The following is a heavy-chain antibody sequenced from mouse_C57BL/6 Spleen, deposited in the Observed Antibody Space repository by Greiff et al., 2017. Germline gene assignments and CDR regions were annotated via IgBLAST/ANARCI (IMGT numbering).Heavy chain of an antibody. CDR2: INYDGSSP. J-gene: IGHJ3*01. Sequence: EVQLQESEGGLVQPGSSMKLSCTASGFTFSDYYMAWVRQVPEKGLEWVANINYDGSSPYYLDSLKSRFIISRDNAKNILYLQMSSLKSEDTATYYCARESYYGSIFWFAYWGQGTLVTVSA. V-gene: IGHV5-16*01. CDR1: GFTFSDYY. D-gene: IGHD1-1*01. CDR3: ARESYYGSIFWFAY.